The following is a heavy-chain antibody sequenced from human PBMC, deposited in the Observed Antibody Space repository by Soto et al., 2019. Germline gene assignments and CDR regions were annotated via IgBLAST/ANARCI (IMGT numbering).Heavy chain of an antibody. D-gene: IGHD1-1*01. V-gene: IGHV3-23*01. J-gene: IGHJ5*02. Sequence: EVQLLESGGGLVQPGGSLRLSCAASGFTFSSYAMSWVRQAPGKGLEWVSAISGSGGSTYYADPVKGRFTISRDNSKNTLYLQMNSLRVEDTAVYYCAKGGTGSIDWFDPWGQGTLVTVSS. CDR1: GFTFSSYA. CDR2: ISGSGGST. CDR3: AKGGTGSIDWFDP.